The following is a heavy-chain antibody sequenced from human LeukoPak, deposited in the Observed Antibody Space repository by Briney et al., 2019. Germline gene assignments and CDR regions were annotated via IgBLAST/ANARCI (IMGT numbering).Heavy chain of an antibody. V-gene: IGHV3-23*01. CDR3: AKDQPEAYFDY. CDR2: VSGRDGRT. Sequence: GGSLRLSCAASGFTFTSYAMSWVRQAPGKGLEWVSAVSGRDGRTYYADSVRGRSTISRDNAKNTMYLQMNSLRTEDAALYYCAKDQPEAYFDYWGQGTLVTVSS. D-gene: IGHD1-14*01. CDR1: GFTFTSYA. J-gene: IGHJ4*02.